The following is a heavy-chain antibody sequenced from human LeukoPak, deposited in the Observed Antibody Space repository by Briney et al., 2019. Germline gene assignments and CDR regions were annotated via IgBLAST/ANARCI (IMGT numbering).Heavy chain of an antibody. J-gene: IGHJ5*02. Sequence: PSETLSLTCTVSGASISSNSYYWGWIRQPPGKGLEWIGSIYHSGSTYYNPSLKSRVTISVDTSKNQFSLKLSSVTAADTAVYYCARDGLVYSGSSVRDNWFDPWGQGTLVTVSS. CDR2: IYHSGST. CDR1: GASISSNSYY. D-gene: IGHD1-26*01. CDR3: ARDGLVYSGSSVRDNWFDP. V-gene: IGHV4-39*07.